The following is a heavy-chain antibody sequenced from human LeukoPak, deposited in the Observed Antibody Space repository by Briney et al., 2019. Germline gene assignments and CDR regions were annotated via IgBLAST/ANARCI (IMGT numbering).Heavy chain of an antibody. CDR1: GYTFTGYY. V-gene: IGHV1-2*02. CDR2: INPNSGGT. Sequence: ASVKVSCKASGYTFTGYYMHWVRQAPGQGLEWMGWINPNSGGTNYAQKFQGRVTMTRDTSISTAYMELSRLRSDDTAVYYCARVGVWYQLLFDYWGQGTLVTVSS. CDR3: ARVGVWYQLLFDY. D-gene: IGHD2-2*01. J-gene: IGHJ4*02.